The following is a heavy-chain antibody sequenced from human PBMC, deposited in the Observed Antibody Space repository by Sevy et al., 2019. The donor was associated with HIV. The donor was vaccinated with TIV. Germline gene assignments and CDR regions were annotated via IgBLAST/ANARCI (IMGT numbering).Heavy chain of an antibody. Sequence: SETLSLTCSVSDDSISSSNYFWGWIRQPPGKGLEGIGIIYYTATTYYNPSLKRRFTLSVDTSKTQFSLKLSSVTAAATAVYYCARHGSWSFYFDYWGQGILVTVSS. J-gene: IGHJ4*02. CDR3: ARHGSWSFYFDY. CDR2: IYYTATT. CDR1: DDSISSSNYF. V-gene: IGHV4-39*01. D-gene: IGHD6-13*01.